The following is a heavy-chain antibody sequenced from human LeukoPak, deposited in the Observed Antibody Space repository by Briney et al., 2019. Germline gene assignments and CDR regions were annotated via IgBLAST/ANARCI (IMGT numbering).Heavy chain of an antibody. CDR2: IYSGGST. J-gene: IGHJ6*02. V-gene: IGHV3-53*01. CDR1: GFTVSSNY. Sequence: GGSLRLSCAASGFTVSSNYMSWVRQAPGKGLEWVSVIYSGGSTYYADSVKGRFTISRDNSKNTLYLQMNSLRAEDTAVYYCARRHSSSWYSPYNYYGMDVWGQGTTVTVSS. D-gene: IGHD6-13*01. CDR3: ARRHSSSWYSPYNYYGMDV.